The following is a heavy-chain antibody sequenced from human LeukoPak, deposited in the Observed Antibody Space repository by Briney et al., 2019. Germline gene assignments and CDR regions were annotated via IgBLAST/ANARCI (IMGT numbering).Heavy chain of an antibody. J-gene: IGHJ4*02. V-gene: IGHV1-69*05. CDR3: ARAESGDDYDSSGYYSLSLDY. CDR2: IIPIFGTA. CDR1: GGTFISYA. D-gene: IGHD3-22*01. Sequence: SVKVSCKASGGTFISYAISWVRQAPGQGREWMGGIIPIFGTANYAQKFHGRVTITTDESTSTPYMELSRLRSEDTAVYYCARAESGDDYDSSGYYSLSLDYWGQGTLVTVSS.